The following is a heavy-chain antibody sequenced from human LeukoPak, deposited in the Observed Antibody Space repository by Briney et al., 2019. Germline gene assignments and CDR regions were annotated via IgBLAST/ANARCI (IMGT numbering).Heavy chain of an antibody. CDR3: AKNRIAVSDYVDY. J-gene: IGHJ4*02. V-gene: IGHV3-23*01. CDR2: ISGSGSST. CDR1: GFTFKSYA. D-gene: IGHD6-19*01. Sequence: GGSLRLSCAASGFTFKSYAMSWVRQAPGKGLEWVLAISGSGSSTYYPDSVKGRFTISRDNSKNTLYLQMNSMRAGYTAVYYCAKNRIAVSDYVDYWGQGTLVTVSS.